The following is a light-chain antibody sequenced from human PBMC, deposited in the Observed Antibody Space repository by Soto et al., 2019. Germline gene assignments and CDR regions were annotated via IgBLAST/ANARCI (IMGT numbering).Light chain of an antibody. CDR3: QQYNTYST. CDR1: QSVTTY. J-gene: IGKJ5*01. Sequence: EIVLTQSPATLSLSPGERANISCRASQSVTTYLAWYQQKPGQAPRLLIYDASDRATGIPDRFSGSGSGRDFTLTISRVEPEDFAIYYCQQYNTYSTFGQGTRLEIK. V-gene: IGKV3-11*02. CDR2: DAS.